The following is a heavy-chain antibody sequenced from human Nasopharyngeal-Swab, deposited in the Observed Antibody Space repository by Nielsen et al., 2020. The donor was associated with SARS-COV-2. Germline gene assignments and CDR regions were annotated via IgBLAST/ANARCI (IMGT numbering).Heavy chain of an antibody. CDR3: AKGIAAAGSRCLDY. Sequence: SLKISCAASGFSFSSCSMNWARQAPGKGLEWVSGISWNSVSIGYADSVKGRFTISRDNAKNSLYLQMNSLRAEDTALYYCAKGIAAAGSRCLDYWGQGTLVTVPS. J-gene: IGHJ4*02. D-gene: IGHD6-13*01. CDR1: GFSFSSCS. V-gene: IGHV3-9*01. CDR2: ISWNSVSI.